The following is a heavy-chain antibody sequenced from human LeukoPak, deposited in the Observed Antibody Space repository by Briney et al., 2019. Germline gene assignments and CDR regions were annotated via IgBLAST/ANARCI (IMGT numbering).Heavy chain of an antibody. J-gene: IGHJ3*02. V-gene: IGHV1-18*01. Sequence: ASVKVSCKASGYTFTSYGISWVRQAPGQGLEWMGWISAYNGNTNYAQKLQGRVTMTTDTSTSTAYMELRSLRSDDTAVYYCARTTGKYCSSTSCYTKAAPDAFDIWGQGTMVTVSS. CDR2: ISAYNGNT. CDR3: ARTTGKYCSSTSCYTKAAPDAFDI. CDR1: GYTFTSYG. D-gene: IGHD2-2*02.